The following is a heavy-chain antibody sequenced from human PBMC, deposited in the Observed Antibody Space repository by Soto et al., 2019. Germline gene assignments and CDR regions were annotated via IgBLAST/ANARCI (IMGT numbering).Heavy chain of an antibody. CDR3: ASLINDIEGPTRFDP. D-gene: IGHD5-12*01. Sequence: PSETLSLTCTVSGGSISSGGYYWSWIRQHPGKGLEWIGYIYYSGSTYYNPSLKSRVTISVDTSKNQFSLKLSCVTAADTAVYYCASLINDIEGPTRFDPWGQGNLVTVSS. J-gene: IGHJ5*02. CDR2: IYYSGST. V-gene: IGHV4-31*03. CDR1: GGSISSGGYY.